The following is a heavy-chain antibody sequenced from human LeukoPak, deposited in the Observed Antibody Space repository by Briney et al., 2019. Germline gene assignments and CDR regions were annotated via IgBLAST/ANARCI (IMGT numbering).Heavy chain of an antibody. Sequence: GASVKVSCKASGYTFTGYYMHWVRQAPGQGLEWMGWINPNSGGTNYAQKFQGRVTMTRDTSISTAYMELSRLRSDDTAVYYCARGGAAAGTRRRGNWFDPWGQGTLVTVSS. V-gene: IGHV1-2*02. CDR1: GYTFTGYY. J-gene: IGHJ5*02. CDR2: INPNSGGT. CDR3: ARGGAAAGTRRRGNWFDP. D-gene: IGHD6-13*01.